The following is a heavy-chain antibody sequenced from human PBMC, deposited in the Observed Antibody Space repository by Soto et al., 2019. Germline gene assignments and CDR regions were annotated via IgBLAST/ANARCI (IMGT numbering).Heavy chain of an antibody. J-gene: IGHJ4*02. V-gene: IGHV3-15*01. CDR1: GFTFSNAW. Sequence: GGSLRLSCAASGFTFSNAWMNWVRQAPGEGPEWVGLIKKEADGGTAAYAAPVQGRFTISRDDSKYTLYLQMNSLKTEDTAVYYCVTGVLPPDYWGQGTLVTASS. D-gene: IGHD2-2*01. CDR2: IKKEADGGTA. CDR3: VTGVLPPDY.